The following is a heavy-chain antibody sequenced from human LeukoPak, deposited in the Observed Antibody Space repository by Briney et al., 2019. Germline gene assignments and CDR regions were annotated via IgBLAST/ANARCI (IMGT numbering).Heavy chain of an antibody. Sequence: SETLSLTCTVSGGSISSHYWSWIRQPPGKGLEWIGYIYYSGSTNYNPSLKSRVTISVDTSKNQFSLKLSSVTAADTAVYYCASLVPWVYAFDIWGQGTMVTVSS. J-gene: IGHJ3*02. V-gene: IGHV4-59*11. D-gene: IGHD4/OR15-4a*01. CDR1: GGSISSHY. CDR2: IYYSGST. CDR3: ASLVPWVYAFDI.